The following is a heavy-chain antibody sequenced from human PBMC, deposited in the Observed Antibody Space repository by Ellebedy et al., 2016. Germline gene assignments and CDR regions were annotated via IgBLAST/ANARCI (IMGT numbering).Heavy chain of an antibody. D-gene: IGHD6-19*01. CDR2: ISAYNGNT. V-gene: IGHV1-18*01. CDR1: GYTFTSYG. J-gene: IGHJ6*02. Sequence: ASVKVSCKASGYTFTSYGISWVRQAPGQGLEWMGWISAYNGNTNYAQKLQGRVTMTTDTSTSTAYMELRSLRSDDTAVYYCARNVAGAGRTYYYYGMDVWGQGTTVTVSS. CDR3: ARNVAGAGRTYYYYGMDV.